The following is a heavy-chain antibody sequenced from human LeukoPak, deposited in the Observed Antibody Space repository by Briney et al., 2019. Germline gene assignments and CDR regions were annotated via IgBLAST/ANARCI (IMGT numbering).Heavy chain of an antibody. CDR3: ARDHSSGWPPDY. D-gene: IGHD6-19*01. CDR1: GYTFTGYY. CDR2: INPNSGGT. V-gene: IGHV1-2*02. Sequence: ASVKVSCKASGYTFTGYYMHWVRQAPGQGLEWMGWINPNSGGTNYAQKFQGRVTMTRDTSISTAYMELSRLRSDDTAVYYCARDHSSGWPPDYWGQGTLVTVSS. J-gene: IGHJ4*02.